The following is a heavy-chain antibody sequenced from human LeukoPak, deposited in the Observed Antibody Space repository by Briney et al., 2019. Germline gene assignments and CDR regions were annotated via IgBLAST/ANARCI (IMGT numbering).Heavy chain of an antibody. D-gene: IGHD5-12*01. V-gene: IGHV3-43*02. CDR1: GFTFDDYA. CDR2: ISGDGGST. J-gene: IGHJ4*02. Sequence: GGSLRLSCAASGFTFDDYAMHWVRQAPGKGLEWVSLISGDGGSTYYADSVKGRFTISRDNSKNSLYLQMNSLRTEDTALYYRAKGGGYSGYGYFDYWGQGTLVTVSS. CDR3: AKGGGYSGYGYFDY.